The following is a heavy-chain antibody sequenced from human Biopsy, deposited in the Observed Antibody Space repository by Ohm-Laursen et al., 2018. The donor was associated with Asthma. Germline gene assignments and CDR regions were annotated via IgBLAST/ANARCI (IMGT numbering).Heavy chain of an antibody. CDR3: ARAVSSSSYWYFDL. Sequence: TLSLTCIVSGDAMSTSGSYWGWIRQSPGKGLEWIGSIYYSGRTYYNPSLESRVTISEDTSKNLFSLKVTSVTAADTAVYYCARAVSSSSYWYFDLWGRGDLVTVSS. D-gene: IGHD6-6*01. CDR1: GDAMSTSGSY. J-gene: IGHJ2*01. V-gene: IGHV4-39*02. CDR2: IYYSGRT.